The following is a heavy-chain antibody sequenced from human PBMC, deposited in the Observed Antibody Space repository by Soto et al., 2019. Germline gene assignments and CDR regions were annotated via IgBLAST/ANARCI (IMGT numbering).Heavy chain of an antibody. D-gene: IGHD2-15*01. CDR2: ISTSSRAI. J-gene: IGHJ6*03. Sequence: EVQLVESGGGLVQPGGSLRLSCAASGFTFSSYDMNWVRQAPGKGLEWISYISTSSRAILYADSVKGRFTISRDNVKNSLYLQMNSLRDEDTAVYYCARDRGYCNGGSCYYMDVWGKGTTGTVSS. V-gene: IGHV3-48*02. CDR3: ARDRGYCNGGSCYYMDV. CDR1: GFTFSSYD.